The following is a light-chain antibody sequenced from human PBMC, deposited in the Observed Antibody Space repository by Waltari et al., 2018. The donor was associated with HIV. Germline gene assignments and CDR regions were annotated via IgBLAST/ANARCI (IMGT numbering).Light chain of an antibody. J-gene: IGLJ2*01. V-gene: IGLV3-25*03. CDR1: TLSQHY. Sequence: SYDLTQAPSVSVTPGQTAKITCSCETLSQHYASWYQQKAGKAPVMIIFKDTERPAGIPTRFAASSSGTIATLIISGVLTEDEADYYRQSARGSATVFGGGTKLTVL. CDR2: KDT. CDR3: QSARGSATV.